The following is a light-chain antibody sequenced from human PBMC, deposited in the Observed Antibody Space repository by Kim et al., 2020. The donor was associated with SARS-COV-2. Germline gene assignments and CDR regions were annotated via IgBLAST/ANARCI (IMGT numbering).Light chain of an antibody. J-gene: IGLJ3*02. V-gene: IGLV2-11*03. CDR3: CSYAGSWV. CDR2: DVS. CDR1: SSDVGSYNY. Sequence: SPRQSVTISCTGTSSDVGSYNYVSWYQQHPGKAPKLMIYDVSKRPSGVPDRCSGSKSGNTASLTISGLQAEDEADYYCCSYAGSWVFGGGTQLTVL.